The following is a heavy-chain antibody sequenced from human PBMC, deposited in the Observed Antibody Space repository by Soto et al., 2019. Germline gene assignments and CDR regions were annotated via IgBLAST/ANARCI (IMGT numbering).Heavy chain of an antibody. J-gene: IGHJ6*02. CDR2: IIPTFGTA. CDR1: GDTFSSYT. D-gene: IGHD3-10*01. V-gene: IGHV1-69*13. Sequence: EASVKVSCKASGDTFSSYTISWVRQAPGQGLEWMGGIIPTFGTANYAQKFQGRVTITADESASTAYMDLSSLRSEDTAVYFCARGRGTGYYGMDVWGQGTTVTVSS. CDR3: ARGRGTGYYGMDV.